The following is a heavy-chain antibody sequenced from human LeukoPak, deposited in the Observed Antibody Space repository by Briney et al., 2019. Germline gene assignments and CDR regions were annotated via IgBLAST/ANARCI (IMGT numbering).Heavy chain of an antibody. V-gene: IGHV3-74*01. CDR3: ARGRGTSSGWDHYFDY. CDR2: INSDGSST. J-gene: IGHJ4*02. D-gene: IGHD6-19*01. Sequence: GGSLRLSCSASGFTFSSYWMHWARQAPGKGLVWVSRINSDGSSTSYAASVKGRFTISRDTATNTLYLQMNSLRAEDTAVYYCARGRGTSSGWDHYFDYWGQGTLVTVSS. CDR1: GFTFSSYW.